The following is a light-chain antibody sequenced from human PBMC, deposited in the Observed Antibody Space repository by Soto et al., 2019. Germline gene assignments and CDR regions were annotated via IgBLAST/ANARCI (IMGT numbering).Light chain of an antibody. J-gene: IGKJ5*01. CDR1: QSVGYN. V-gene: IGKV3-20*01. CDR2: GAS. Sequence: EIVLTQSPGSLSLSPGERASLSCRASQSVGYNMAWYQQKPGQPPKLLIFGASNRATDIPARFSGSGSGTDFTLTISRLEPDDFAVYYCQQHGTSPITFGQGTRLEIK. CDR3: QQHGTSPIT.